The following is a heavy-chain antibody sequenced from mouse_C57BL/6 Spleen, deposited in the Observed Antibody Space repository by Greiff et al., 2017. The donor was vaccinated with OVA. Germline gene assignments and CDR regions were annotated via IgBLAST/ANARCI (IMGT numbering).Heavy chain of an antibody. Sequence: VQLQQSGPELVKPGASVKISCKASGYAFSSSWMNWVKQRPGKGLEWIGRIYPGDGDTNYNGKFKGKATLTADKSSSTAYMQLSSLTSEDSAVYFCARSLYYGSSGGYFDVWGTGTTVTVSS. CDR2: IYPGDGDT. V-gene: IGHV1-82*01. J-gene: IGHJ1*03. CDR3: ARSLYYGSSGGYFDV. CDR1: GYAFSSSW. D-gene: IGHD1-1*01.